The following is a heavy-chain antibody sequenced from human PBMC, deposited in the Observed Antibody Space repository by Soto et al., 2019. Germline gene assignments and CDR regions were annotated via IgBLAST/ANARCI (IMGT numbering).Heavy chain of an antibody. CDR2: IYYSGST. CDR1: GGSISSGGYY. CDR3: ARSGTHRSSSGPYGMDV. D-gene: IGHD6-6*01. Sequence: SETLSLTCTVSGGSISSGGYYWSWIRQHPGKGLEWIGYIYYSGSTYYNPSLKSRVTISVDTSKNQFSLKLSSVTPADTAVYYCARSGTHRSSSGPYGMDVWGQGTTVTVSS. J-gene: IGHJ6*02. V-gene: IGHV4-31*03.